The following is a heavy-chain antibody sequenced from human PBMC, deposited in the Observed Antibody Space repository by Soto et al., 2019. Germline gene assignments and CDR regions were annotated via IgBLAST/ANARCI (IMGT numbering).Heavy chain of an antibody. CDR2: IYSGGST. V-gene: IGHV3-53*01. CDR1: GFTVISNY. J-gene: IGHJ4*02. Sequence: EVQLVASGGGLIQPGGSLRLSCAASGFTVISNYMSWVRQAPGKGLEWVSLIYSGGSTYYADSVKGRFTISRDNSKNTLYLQMNSLRAEDTAVYYCARDSSSSGLDYWGQGTLVTVSS. D-gene: IGHD6-6*01. CDR3: ARDSSSSGLDY.